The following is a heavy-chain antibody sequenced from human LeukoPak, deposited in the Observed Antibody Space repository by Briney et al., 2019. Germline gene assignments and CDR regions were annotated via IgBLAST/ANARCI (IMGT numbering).Heavy chain of an antibody. J-gene: IGHJ6*03. CDR3: ARVMGVPVLLWFGELQKPDYYMDV. CDR2: MNPNSGNT. Sequence: ASVKVSRKASGYTFTSYDINWVRQATGQGLEWMGWMNPNSGNTGYAQKFQGRVTMTRNTSISTAYMELSSLRSEDTAVYYCARVMGVPVLLWFGELQKPDYYMDVWGKGTTVTISS. CDR1: GYTFTSYD. D-gene: IGHD3-10*01. V-gene: IGHV1-8*01.